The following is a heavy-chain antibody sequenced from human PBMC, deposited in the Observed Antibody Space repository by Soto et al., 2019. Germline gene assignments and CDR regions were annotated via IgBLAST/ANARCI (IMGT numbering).Heavy chain of an antibody. D-gene: IGHD3-16*01. CDR3: AREGGGNDVAFYYYGMDV. J-gene: IGHJ6*02. CDR2: THPGDSDT. V-gene: IGHV5-51*01. CDR1: GYSFTTYW. Sequence: GESLKISCKGSGYSFTTYWIGWVRQMPGKGLEWMGITHPGDSDTRYSPSFQGQVTISVDKSISTAYLHWSSLKTSDTAMYYCAREGGGNDVAFYYYGMDVWGQGTTVTVSS.